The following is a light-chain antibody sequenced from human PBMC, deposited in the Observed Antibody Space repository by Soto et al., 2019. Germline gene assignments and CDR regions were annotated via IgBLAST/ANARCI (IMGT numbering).Light chain of an antibody. CDR2: EGS. J-gene: IGLJ2*01. CDR1: SSDVGSYNL. Sequence: QSALAQSASVSGSPGQSIAISCTGTSSDVGSYNLVSWYQQHPGKAPKLMIYEGSKRPSGVSNRFSGSKSGNTASLTISGLQAEDEADYYCCSYEGSSTLVFGGGTKVTVL. CDR3: CSYEGSSTLV. V-gene: IGLV2-23*01.